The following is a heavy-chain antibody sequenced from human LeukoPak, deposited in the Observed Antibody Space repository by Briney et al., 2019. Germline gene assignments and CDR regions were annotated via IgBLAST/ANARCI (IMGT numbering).Heavy chain of an antibody. J-gene: IGHJ4*02. CDR1: GGSISSSSYY. D-gene: IGHD4-17*01. CDR3: ASLKVYGDYTQRRDYFDY. CDR2: IYYSGST. Sequence: PSETLSLTCTVSGGSISSSSYYWGWIRQPPGKGLEWIGSIYYSGSTYYNPSLKSRVTISVDTSKNQFSLKLSYVTAAYTAVYYCASLKVYGDYTQRRDYFDYWGQGTLVTVSS. V-gene: IGHV4-39*01.